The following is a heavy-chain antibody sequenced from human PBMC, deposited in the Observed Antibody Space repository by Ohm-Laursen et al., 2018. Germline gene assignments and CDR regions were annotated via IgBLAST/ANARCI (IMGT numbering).Heavy chain of an antibody. CDR2: IYYSGST. CDR3: ASLWSGDYESV. D-gene: IGHD4-17*01. CDR1: GGSISSYY. J-gene: IGHJ4*02. V-gene: IGHV4-59*08. Sequence: SDTLSLTCTVSGGSISSYYWSWIRQPPGKGLEWIGYIYYSGSTNYNPSLKSRVTISVDTSKNQFSLKLSSVTAADTAVYYCASLWSGDYESVWGQGTLVTVSS.